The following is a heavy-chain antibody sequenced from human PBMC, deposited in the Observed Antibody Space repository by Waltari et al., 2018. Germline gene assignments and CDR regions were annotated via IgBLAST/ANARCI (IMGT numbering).Heavy chain of an antibody. D-gene: IGHD1-26*01. CDR2: IYANGNT. CDR1: GGSVHNHY. J-gene: IGHJ3*02. CDR3: AKMAAKVGAHDAFDI. V-gene: IGHV4-4*07. Sequence: QVQLQESGPGLITPSETLSLTCTVSGGSVHNHYWSWIRQPAGKGLEWIGRIYANGNTNYNPSLKTRVTMSEDMSKNQVSLSLTSVTAADTAVYYCAKMAAKVGAHDAFDIWGQGTMVTVSS.